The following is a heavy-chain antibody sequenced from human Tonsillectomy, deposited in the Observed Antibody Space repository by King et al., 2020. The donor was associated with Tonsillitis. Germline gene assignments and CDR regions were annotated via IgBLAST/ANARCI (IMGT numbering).Heavy chain of an antibody. J-gene: IGHJ4*02. Sequence: QLVQSGAEVKKPGASVTVSCEASGLTSTSYGINWVRQAPGQGLEWMGQISIYNGNNFDGNTNYAQKFQGRVTMTTDTATSTAYLDLRSLTSDDTAVYYCAITTQNDPEFWGQGTLITVSS. CDR1: GLTSTSYG. D-gene: IGHD1-1*01. CDR3: AITTQNDPEF. V-gene: IGHV1-18*04. CDR2: ISIYNGNNFDGNT.